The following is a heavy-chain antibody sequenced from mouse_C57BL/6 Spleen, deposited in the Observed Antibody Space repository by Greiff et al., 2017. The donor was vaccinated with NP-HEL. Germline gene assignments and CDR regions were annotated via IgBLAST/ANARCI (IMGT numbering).Heavy chain of an antibody. CDR1: GYTFTSYG. D-gene: IGHD2-3*01. CDR2: IYPRSGNT. V-gene: IGHV1-81*01. J-gene: IGHJ2*01. CDR3: AERDPLYDGYLFDY. Sequence: VQGVESGAELARPGASVKLSCKASGYTFTSYGISWVKQRTGQGLEWIGEIYPRSGNTYYNEKFKGKATLTADKSSSTAYMELRSLTSEDSAVYFCAERDPLYDGYLFDYWGQGTTLTVSS.